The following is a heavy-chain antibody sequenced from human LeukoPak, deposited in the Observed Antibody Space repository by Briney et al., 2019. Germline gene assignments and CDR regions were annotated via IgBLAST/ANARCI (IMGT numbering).Heavy chain of an antibody. Sequence: GGSLRLSCAASGFTFSSYSMKWVRQAPGKGLEWVSSIGGSSSSIYYADSVKGRFTVSRDNAKNSLYLQMSTLRAEDTAVYYCARERAEGFDYWGQGILVTVSS. CDR3: ARERAEGFDY. CDR1: GFTFSSYS. CDR2: IGGSSSSI. D-gene: IGHD6-19*01. V-gene: IGHV3-21*01. J-gene: IGHJ4*02.